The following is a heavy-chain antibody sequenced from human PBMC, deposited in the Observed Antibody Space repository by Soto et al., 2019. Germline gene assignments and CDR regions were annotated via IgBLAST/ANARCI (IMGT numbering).Heavy chain of an antibody. Sequence: GGSLRLSCAASGFTLSTYAMTWVRQAPGKGLEWVSLISNSGDGTYYADSVKGRFTISRDNSQRTLNLQMNSLRAEDTAVYYCAKNGDFWSWGMDVWGQGTTVTVSS. CDR2: ISNSGDGT. D-gene: IGHD3-3*01. CDR1: GFTLSTYA. CDR3: AKNGDFWSWGMDV. J-gene: IGHJ6*02. V-gene: IGHV3-23*01.